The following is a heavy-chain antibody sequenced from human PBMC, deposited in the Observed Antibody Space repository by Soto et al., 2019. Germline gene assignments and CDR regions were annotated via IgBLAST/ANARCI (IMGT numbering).Heavy chain of an antibody. J-gene: IGHJ4*02. CDR3: ARTVEGCSSTSCYADKTMDY. V-gene: IGHV5-10-1*01. CDR2: IDPSDSYT. CDR1: GYDFARTW. Sequence: PGESLKISCKASGYDFARTWIGWVRQMPGKGLEWMGRIDPSDSYTNYSPSFQGHVTISADKSITTAYLQWRGLKASDTAVYYCARTVEGCSSTSCYADKTMDYWGQGTLVTVSS. D-gene: IGHD2-2*01.